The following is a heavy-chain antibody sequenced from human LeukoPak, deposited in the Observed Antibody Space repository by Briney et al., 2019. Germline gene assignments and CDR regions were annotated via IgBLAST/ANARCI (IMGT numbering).Heavy chain of an antibody. D-gene: IGHD5-18*01. V-gene: IGHV3-23*01. CDR3: ARIPLGVVYNWFDP. CDR1: GFTFSSYA. J-gene: IGHJ5*02. CDR2: ISGSGGST. Sequence: PGGSLRLSCAASGFTFSSYAMSWVRQAPGKGLEWVSAISGSGGSTYYAASVKGRFTISRDNSKNTLYLQMNSLRAEDTAVYYCARIPLGVVYNWFDPWGQGTLVTVSS.